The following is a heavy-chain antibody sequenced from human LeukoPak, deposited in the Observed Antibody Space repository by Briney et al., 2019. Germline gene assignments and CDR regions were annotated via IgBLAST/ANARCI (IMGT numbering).Heavy chain of an antibody. CDR3: AKGVRDGYNNWGGFDY. Sequence: GGSLRLSCAASGFTFSSYWMSWVRQAPGKGLEWVANIKQDGSEKYYADSVKGRFTISRDNSKNTLYLQMNSLRAEDTAVYYCAKGVRDGYNNWGGFDYWGQGTLVTVSS. D-gene: IGHD5-24*01. CDR1: GFTFSSYW. V-gene: IGHV3-7*01. J-gene: IGHJ4*02. CDR2: IKQDGSEK.